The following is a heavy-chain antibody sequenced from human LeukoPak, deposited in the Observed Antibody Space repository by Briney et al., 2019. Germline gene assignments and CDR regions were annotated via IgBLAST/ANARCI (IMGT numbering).Heavy chain of an antibody. CDR2: IGSDNKP. CDR1: GSTVSSNG. CDR3: ARELHYFVAAEI. J-gene: IGHJ6*01. V-gene: IGHV3-53*01. D-gene: IGHD2/OR15-2a*01. Sequence: GGSLAFACAASGSTVSSNGMSWVRQAPGQGLEWVSSIGSDNKPHYSESVKGRFAISRDNSQSMLFLQLNSLRAEDTALYYCARELHYFVAAEIWREGTTVTVSS.